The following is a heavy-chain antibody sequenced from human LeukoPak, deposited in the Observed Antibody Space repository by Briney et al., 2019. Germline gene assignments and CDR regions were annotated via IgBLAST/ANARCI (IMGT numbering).Heavy chain of an antibody. CDR1: GYTFTSYY. J-gene: IGHJ4*02. Sequence: GASVKVSCKVSGYTFTSYYMHWVRQAPGQGLEWMGGIIPIFGTANYAQKFQGRVTITADESTSTAYMELSSLRSEDTAVYYCARTYYDFWSGSLGYFDYWGQGTLVTVSS. D-gene: IGHD3-3*01. CDR2: IIPIFGTA. CDR3: ARTYYDFWSGSLGYFDY. V-gene: IGHV1-69*13.